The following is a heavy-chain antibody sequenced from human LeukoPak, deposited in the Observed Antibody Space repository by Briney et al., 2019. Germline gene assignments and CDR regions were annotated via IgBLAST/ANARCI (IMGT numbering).Heavy chain of an antibody. D-gene: IGHD3-22*01. V-gene: IGHV3-30*18. J-gene: IGHJ4*02. Sequence: GGSLRLSCAASGFTFSSYGMHWVRQAPGKGLEWVAVISYDGSNKYYADSVKGRFTISRDDSKNTLYLQMNSLRAEDTAVYYCAKDVRYYYDSSGYYWGQGTLVTVSS. CDR3: AKDVRYYYDSSGYY. CDR1: GFTFSSYG. CDR2: ISYDGSNK.